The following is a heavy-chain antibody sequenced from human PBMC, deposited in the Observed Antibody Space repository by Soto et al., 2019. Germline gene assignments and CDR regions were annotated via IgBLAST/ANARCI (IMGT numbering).Heavy chain of an antibody. CDR3: ASRPVMEVAQYGNWFDP. D-gene: IGHD2-15*01. J-gene: IGHJ5*02. Sequence: QVHLVQSGAEVKKPGSSVKVSCKASGGAFSSYPINWVRQAPGQGLEWMGGIIPFFGTTHSTQKVQDRLTIPADESTSKTYMELSSVRSEDTAVYYCASRPVMEVAQYGNWFDPWGQGTLVTVSS. CDR1: GGAFSSYP. CDR2: IIPFFGTT. V-gene: IGHV1-69*01.